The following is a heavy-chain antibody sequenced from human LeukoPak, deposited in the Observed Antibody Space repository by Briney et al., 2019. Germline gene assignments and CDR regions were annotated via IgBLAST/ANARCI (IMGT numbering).Heavy chain of an antibody. CDR1: GFSWGCDE. V-gene: IGHV3-7*01. J-gene: IGHJ4*02. CDR3: ARGPNYGDRVDFLVS. D-gene: IGHD4-17*01. Sequence: GCPRLSRGVSGFSWGCDEMKWVPEAPGKGQERVSSIKQSGSEKYYADSGKGRFTVSRDNAKNSLNLRLNSLSAGDTALYYCARGPNYGDRVDFLVSWGQGTKVPVSS. CDR2: IKQSGSEK.